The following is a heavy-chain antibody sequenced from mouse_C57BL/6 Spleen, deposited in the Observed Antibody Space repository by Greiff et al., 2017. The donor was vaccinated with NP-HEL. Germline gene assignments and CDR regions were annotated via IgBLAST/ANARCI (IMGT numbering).Heavy chain of an antibody. CDR2: ISDGGSYT. CDR3: AGEGRYYYGSSSFDY. V-gene: IGHV5-4*01. CDR1: GFTFSSYA. D-gene: IGHD1-1*01. Sequence: DVMLVESGGGLVKPGGSLKLSCAASGFTFSSYAMSWVRQTPEKRLEWVATISDGGSYTYYPDNVKGRFTISRDNAKNNLYLQMSHLKSEDTAMYYWAGEGRYYYGSSSFDYWGQGTTLTVSS. J-gene: IGHJ2*01.